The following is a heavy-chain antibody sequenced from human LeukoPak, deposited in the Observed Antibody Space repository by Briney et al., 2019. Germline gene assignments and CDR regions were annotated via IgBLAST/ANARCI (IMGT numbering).Heavy chain of an antibody. J-gene: IGHJ4*02. V-gene: IGHV1-18*01. Sequence: ASVKVSCKASGYTFTSYGISCVRQAPGQGLEWMGWISAYNGNTNYAQKLQGRVTMTRDTSISTAYMELSRLRSDDTAVYYCAREGYYGSVLRVWGQGTLVTVSS. CDR1: GYTFTSYG. D-gene: IGHD3-10*01. CDR2: ISAYNGNT. CDR3: AREGYYGSVLRV.